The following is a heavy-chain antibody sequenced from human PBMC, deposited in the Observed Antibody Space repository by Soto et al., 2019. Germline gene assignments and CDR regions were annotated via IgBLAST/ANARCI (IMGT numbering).Heavy chain of an antibody. D-gene: IGHD3-22*01. CDR3: ARAITMIADAFDI. Sequence: QLQLQESGSGLVKPSQTLSLTCAVSGGSISSGGYSWSWIRQPPGKGLEWIGYIYHSGSTYYNPSLKSRVTISVDRSKNQCSLKLSSVTAADTAVYYCARAITMIADAFDIWGQGTMVTVSS. CDR1: GGSISSGGYS. V-gene: IGHV4-30-2*01. CDR2: IYHSGST. J-gene: IGHJ3*02.